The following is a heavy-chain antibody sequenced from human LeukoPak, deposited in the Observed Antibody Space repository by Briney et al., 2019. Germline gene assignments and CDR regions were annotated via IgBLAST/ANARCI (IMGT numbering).Heavy chain of an antibody. D-gene: IGHD1-26*01. CDR2: INHSGST. V-gene: IGHV4-34*01. J-gene: IGHJ4*02. CDR3: ARWDGRY. CDR1: GGSFSGYY. Sequence: SETLSLTCAAYGGSFSGYYWSWIRQPPGKGLEWIGEINHSGSTNYNPSLKSRVTISVDTSKNQFSLKLSSVTAADTAVYYCARWDGRYWGQGTLVTVSS.